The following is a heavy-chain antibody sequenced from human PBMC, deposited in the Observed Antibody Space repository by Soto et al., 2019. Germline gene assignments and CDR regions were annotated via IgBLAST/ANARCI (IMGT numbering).Heavy chain of an antibody. CDR2: IYWDDDQ. J-gene: IGHJ6*02. CDR1: GFSLSGDGVG. Sequence: ESGPTLVNPTQSLTLTCTVSGFSLSGDGVGVGWIRQPPGKALEWLALIYWDDDQRYSPSLKTRLTITKDTSKNQVVLTMTNMDPVDTATYYCVQSRCGGDCLQSYSSHSYYGLDVWGQGTTVTVSS. D-gene: IGHD2-21*01. CDR3: VQSRCGGDCLQSYSSHSYYGLDV. V-gene: IGHV2-5*02.